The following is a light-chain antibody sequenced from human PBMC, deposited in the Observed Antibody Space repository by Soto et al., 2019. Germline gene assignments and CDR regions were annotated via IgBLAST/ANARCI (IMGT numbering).Light chain of an antibody. Sequence: EIVLTKSPGTLSLSKGERATLSCRASQSVSSNYLAWYQQKPGQAPRLLIYGASSRATGIPDRFSGSGSGTDFSLTIIRFEPEDFAVYYCQQYGRSLVAFGQGTKVDIK. J-gene: IGKJ1*01. CDR2: GAS. CDR1: QSVSSNY. CDR3: QQYGRSLVA. V-gene: IGKV3-20*01.